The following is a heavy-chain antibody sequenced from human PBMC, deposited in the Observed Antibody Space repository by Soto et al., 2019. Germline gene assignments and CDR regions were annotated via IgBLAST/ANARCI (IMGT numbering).Heavy chain of an antibody. V-gene: IGHV6-1*01. Sequence: PSQTLSLTYAISGDSSSIYSAALNWIRQSPSGGLELLGRTYYRSRCFSDYAESVKSRIIINPDTSKNQFSLQLKPVTPEDTAVYYCVRDRYSSSGWFDPWGQGTPVTVS. CDR1: GDSSSIYSAA. D-gene: IGHD3-10*01. CDR3: VRDRYSSSGWFDP. J-gene: IGHJ5*02. CDR2: TYYRSRCFS.